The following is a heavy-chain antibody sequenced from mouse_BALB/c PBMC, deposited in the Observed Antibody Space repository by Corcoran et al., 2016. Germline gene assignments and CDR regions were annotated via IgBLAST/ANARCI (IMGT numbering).Heavy chain of an antibody. CDR1: GFSLSTSGMG. CDR2: IYWDDDK. D-gene: IGHD3-1*01. CDR3: ARRMTSSGYVYFDY. Sequence: QVTLKESGPGILQPSQTLSLTCSFSGFSLSTSGMGVSWIRQPSGKGLEWLAHIYWDDDKRYNPSLKSRLTISKDTSSNQEFLKITSVDTADTATYYCARRMTSSGYVYFDYWGQGTTLTVSS. J-gene: IGHJ2*01. V-gene: IGHV8-12*01.